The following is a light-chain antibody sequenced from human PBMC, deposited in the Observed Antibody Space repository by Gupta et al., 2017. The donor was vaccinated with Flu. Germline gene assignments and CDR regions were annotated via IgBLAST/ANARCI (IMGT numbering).Light chain of an antibody. J-gene: IGLJ1*01. V-gene: IGLV3-1*01. CDR1: NLEKKY. CDR2: EDN. CDR3: QAWDITTYV. Sequence: SYELTQPPSVSVSPGQTAIISCSGQNLEKKYTFWYQHKLGQPPVQVLYEDNKRPTGIPERFSGSTAGNTATLTISEIQAMDEADYYCQAWDITTYVFGPGTKVNVL.